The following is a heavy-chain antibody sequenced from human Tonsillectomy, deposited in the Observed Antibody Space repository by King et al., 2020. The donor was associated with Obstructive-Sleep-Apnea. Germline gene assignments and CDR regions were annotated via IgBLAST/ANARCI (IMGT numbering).Heavy chain of an antibody. CDR3: ASNPGIASY. CDR1: GGSISSSSYY. V-gene: IGHV4-39*01. D-gene: IGHD6-13*01. Sequence: QLQESGPGLVKPSETLSLTCTVSGGSISSSSYYWGGIRQPPRKGREWLGSIYSGGSTYYNPSLKSRVTISVDTSKNQFSLKLSSVTTADTAVYYCASNPGIASYWGQGTLVTVSS. J-gene: IGHJ4*02. CDR2: IYSGGST.